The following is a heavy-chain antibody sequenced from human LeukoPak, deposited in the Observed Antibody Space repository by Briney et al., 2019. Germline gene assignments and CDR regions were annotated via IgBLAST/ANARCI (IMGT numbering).Heavy chain of an antibody. Sequence: GGSLRLSCAASGFTFSSYAMSWVRQASGKGLEWVSAISGSGGSTYYADSVKGRFTISRDNSKNTLYLQMDSLRAEDTAVYYCAKAAKYGSGVYWGQGSDYYYMDVWGKGTTVTVSS. D-gene: IGHD3-10*01. V-gene: IGHV3-23*01. CDR2: ISGSGGST. J-gene: IGHJ6*03. CDR1: GFTFSSYA. CDR3: AKAAKYGSGVYWGQGSDYYYMDV.